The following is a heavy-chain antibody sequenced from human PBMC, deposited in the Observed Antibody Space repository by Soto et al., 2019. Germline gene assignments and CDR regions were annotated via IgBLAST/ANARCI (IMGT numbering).Heavy chain of an antibody. J-gene: IGHJ4*02. V-gene: IGHV4-31*11. CDR2: IYYSGST. Sequence: SETLSLTCAVSGGSISSGGYSWSWIRQPPGKGLEWIGYIYYSGSTYYNPSLKSRVTISVDTSKNQFSLKLSSVTAADTAVYYCARWFESDVWYFDYWGQGTLVTVSS. CDR1: GGSISSGGYS. CDR3: ARWFESDVWYFDY. D-gene: IGHD3-16*01.